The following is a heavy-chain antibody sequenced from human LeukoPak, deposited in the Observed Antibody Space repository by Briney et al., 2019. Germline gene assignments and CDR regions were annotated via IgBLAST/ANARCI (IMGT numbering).Heavy chain of an antibody. CDR1: GFIFSSYW. D-gene: IGHD1-14*01. Sequence: GGSLRLSCAASGFIFSSYWMIWVRQAPGKGLEWVANIKQDGSEKYYVDSVKGRFTISRDNAKNSLYLQMNSLRAEDTAVYYCTKGTLTGFDAFDIWGQGTMVTVSS. V-gene: IGHV3-7*01. CDR3: TKGTLTGFDAFDI. CDR2: IKQDGSEK. J-gene: IGHJ3*02.